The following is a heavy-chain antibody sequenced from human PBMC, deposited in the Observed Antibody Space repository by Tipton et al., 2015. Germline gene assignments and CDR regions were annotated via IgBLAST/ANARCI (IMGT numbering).Heavy chain of an antibody. CDR2: LSHVGST. D-gene: IGHD3-9*01. V-gene: IGHV4-34*01. CDR1: GGSFSGYY. J-gene: IGHJ4*02. Sequence: TLSLTCAVYGGSFSGYYWSWIRQPPGKGLEWIGSLSHVGSTYYNLSLQSRVTMSRDTSKNQFSLKLTSVTAADTAVYYCACQDYDSLTRDYQTVDYWGQGTLVTVSS. CDR3: ACQDYDSLTRDYQTVDY.